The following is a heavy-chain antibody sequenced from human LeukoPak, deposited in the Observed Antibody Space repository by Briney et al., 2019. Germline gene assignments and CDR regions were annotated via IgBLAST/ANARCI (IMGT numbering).Heavy chain of an antibody. J-gene: IGHJ6*03. CDR1: GFTFSDHY. D-gene: IGHD2-8*01. CDR2: TRNKANSYST. CDR3: AREARVLYYMDV. Sequence: GGSLRLSCAASGFTFSDHYMDWVRQAPGKGLEGVGRTRNKANSYSTEYAAYLKGRFTISTDDSKNSLYLQMNGLKTEDTAVYYCAREARVLYYMDVWGKGTTVTVSS. V-gene: IGHV3-72*01.